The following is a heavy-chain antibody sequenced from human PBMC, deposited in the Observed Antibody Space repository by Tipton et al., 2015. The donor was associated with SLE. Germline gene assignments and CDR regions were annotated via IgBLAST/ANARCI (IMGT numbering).Heavy chain of an antibody. CDR1: GFTFSYYT. D-gene: IGHD3-3*01. CDR2: ISFDGSNK. V-gene: IGHV3-30*04. CDR3: ARVWSAWRNAFDI. J-gene: IGHJ3*02. Sequence: SPRLSCAASGFTFSYYTVHWVRQAPGRGLEWVAVISFDGSNKFYGDSVKGRFTISRDNSKNTLYLQMNSLRAEDTAVYYCARVWSAWRNAFDIWGQGTMVTVSS.